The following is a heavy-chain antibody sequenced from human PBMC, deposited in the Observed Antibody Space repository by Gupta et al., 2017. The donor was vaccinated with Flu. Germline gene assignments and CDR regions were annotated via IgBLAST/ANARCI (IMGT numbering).Heavy chain of an antibody. V-gene: IGHV3-33*03. CDR3: QAINYDFVTGYYSDY. Sequence: GFTFSNYGMHWVRKAAGKGPEWLAVIGHDGSQRHYAESVKGRVTISRDNSKNTLYLQMNSLRAEDTALYYCQAINYDFVTGYYSDYGGQGTLVTVSS. CDR1: GFTFSNYG. CDR2: IGHDGSQR. J-gene: IGHJ4*02. D-gene: IGHD3-9*01.